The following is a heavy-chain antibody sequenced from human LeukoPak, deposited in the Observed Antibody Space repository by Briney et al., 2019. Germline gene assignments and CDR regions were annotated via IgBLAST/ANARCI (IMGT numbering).Heavy chain of an antibody. D-gene: IGHD2-2*01. CDR3: ARDRVVPAAIYYYYMDV. J-gene: IGHJ6*03. CDR1: GYTFTSYG. CDR2: ISAYKGNT. Sequence: VSVTVSCKASGYTFTSYGISWVRQAPGQGLEWMGWISAYKGNTNNAQKLQGRVTMTTDTSTSTAYMELRSLRSDDTAVYYCARDRVVPAAIYYYYMDVWGKGTTVTVYS. V-gene: IGHV1-18*01.